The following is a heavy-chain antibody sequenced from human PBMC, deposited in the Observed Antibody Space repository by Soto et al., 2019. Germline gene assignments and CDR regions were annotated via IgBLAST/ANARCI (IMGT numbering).Heavy chain of an antibody. CDR3: ARGHHSSSWPGGFDP. J-gene: IGHJ5*02. V-gene: IGHV4-30-2*01. D-gene: IGHD6-13*01. CDR1: GGSISSGGYS. CDR2: IYHSGST. Sequence: PSETLSLTCAVSGGSISSGGYSWSWIRLPPGKGLEWIGYIYHSGSTYYNPSLKSRVTISVDRSKSQFSLKLSSVTAADTAVYYCARGHHSSSWPGGFDPWGQGTLVTVSS.